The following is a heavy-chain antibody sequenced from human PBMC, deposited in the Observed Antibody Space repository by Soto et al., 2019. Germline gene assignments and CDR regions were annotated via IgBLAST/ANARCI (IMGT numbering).Heavy chain of an antibody. V-gene: IGHV3-53*01. CDR2: IYSGGST. CDR1: GFTVNSKY. CDR3: ARGDNALDI. J-gene: IGHJ3*02. Sequence: GGSLRLSCAASGFTVNSKYMSWVRQTPGKGLEWVSVIYSGGSTFYADSVKGRFTISRDNSKNTLYLQMNTLRAEDTAVYYCARGDNALDIWGQGTMVTVSS.